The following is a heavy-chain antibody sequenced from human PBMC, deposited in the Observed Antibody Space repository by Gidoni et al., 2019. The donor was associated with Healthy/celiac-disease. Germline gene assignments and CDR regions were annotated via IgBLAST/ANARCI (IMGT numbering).Heavy chain of an antibody. D-gene: IGHD3-10*01. CDR3: AKVHADYGSGSYFDY. Sequence: QVQLVESGGGVVQPGGSLRLSCAASGFTFSSYGMHWVRQAPGKGLEWVAFIRYDGSNKYYADSVKGRFTISRDNSKNTLYLQMNSLRAEDTAVYYCAKVHADYGSGSYFDYWGQGTLVTVSS. CDR1: GFTFSSYG. CDR2: IRYDGSNK. V-gene: IGHV3-30*02. J-gene: IGHJ4*02.